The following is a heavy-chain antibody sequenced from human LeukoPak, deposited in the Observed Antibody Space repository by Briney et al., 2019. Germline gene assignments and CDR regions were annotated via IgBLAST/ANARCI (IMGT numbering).Heavy chain of an antibody. CDR3: AGDYYDSSGYYYVEIDDY. D-gene: IGHD3-22*01. J-gene: IGHJ4*02. Sequence: SETLSLTCTVSGGSISSSSCYWGWIRQPPGKGLEWIGSIYYSGSTYYNPSLKSRVTISVDTSKNQFSLKLSSVTAADTAVYYCAGDYYDSSGYYYVEIDDYWGQGTLVTVSS. V-gene: IGHV4-39*02. CDR1: GGSISSSSCY. CDR2: IYYSGST.